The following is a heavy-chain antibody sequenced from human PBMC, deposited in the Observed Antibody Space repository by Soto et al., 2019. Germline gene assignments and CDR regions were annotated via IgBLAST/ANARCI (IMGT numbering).Heavy chain of an antibody. CDR1: GYTFTSYA. Sequence: ASVKVSCKASGYTFTSYAMNWVRQAPGQRLEWMGWINAGNGNTKYSQKFQGRVTITRDTSASTAYMELSSLRSEDTAVYYCARSIGPRYQLVYKYYYGMDVWGQGTTVTVYS. CDR2: INAGNGNT. D-gene: IGHD2-2*01. CDR3: ARSIGPRYQLVYKYYYGMDV. V-gene: IGHV1-3*01. J-gene: IGHJ6*02.